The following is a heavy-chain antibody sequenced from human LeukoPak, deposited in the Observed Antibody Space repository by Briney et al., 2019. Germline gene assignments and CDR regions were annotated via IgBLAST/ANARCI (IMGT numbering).Heavy chain of an antibody. CDR2: ISGSGGST. CDR3: AKDPLYSSSSAFDI. J-gene: IGHJ3*02. D-gene: IGHD1-26*01. V-gene: IGHV3-23*01. CDR1: GFTFSSYA. Sequence: GGSLRLSCAASGFTFSSYAMSWVRQAPGKGLEWVSAISGSGGSTYYADSVKGRFTVSRDNSKNTLYLQMNSLRAEDTAAYYCAKDPLYSSSSAFDIWGQGTMVTVAS.